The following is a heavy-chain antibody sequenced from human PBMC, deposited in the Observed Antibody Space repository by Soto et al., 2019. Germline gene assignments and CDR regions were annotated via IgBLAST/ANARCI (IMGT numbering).Heavy chain of an antibody. CDR3: TTDFYYDILTGYYPFDY. CDR2: IKSKTDGGTT. J-gene: IGHJ4*02. V-gene: IGHV3-15*07. CDR1: GFTFSNAW. D-gene: IGHD3-9*01. Sequence: EVQLVESGGGLVKPGGSLRLSCAASGFTFSNAWMNWVRQAPGKGLEWVGRIKSKTDGGTTDYAGPVKGRFTISRDDSKYTLYLQMNSLKTEDTAVYYCTTDFYYDILTGYYPFDYWGQGTLVTVSS.